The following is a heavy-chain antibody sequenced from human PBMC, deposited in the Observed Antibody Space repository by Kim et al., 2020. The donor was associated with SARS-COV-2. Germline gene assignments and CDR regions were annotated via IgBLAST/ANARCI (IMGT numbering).Heavy chain of an antibody. D-gene: IGHD7-27*01. J-gene: IGHJ6*02. Sequence: AKGRFTISSDNAKNSLYLQMNSLTAEDTAVYYCARDTTALTADNFYGLDVWGQGTTVTVSS. CDR3: ARDTTALTADNFYGLDV. V-gene: IGHV3-11*01.